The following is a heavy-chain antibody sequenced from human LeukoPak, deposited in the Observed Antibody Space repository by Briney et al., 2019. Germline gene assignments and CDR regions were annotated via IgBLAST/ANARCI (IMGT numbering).Heavy chain of an antibody. CDR3: ARERARRGEVSVDY. Sequence: PGGSLRLSCAASGFTFSSYSMNWVRQAPGKGLEWISSISSSSSYIYYADSVKGRFTISRDNAKNSLYLQMISLRAEDTAVYYCARERARRGEVSVDYWGQGTLVTVSS. V-gene: IGHV3-21*01. CDR1: GFTFSSYS. CDR2: ISSSSSYI. J-gene: IGHJ4*02. D-gene: IGHD3-10*01.